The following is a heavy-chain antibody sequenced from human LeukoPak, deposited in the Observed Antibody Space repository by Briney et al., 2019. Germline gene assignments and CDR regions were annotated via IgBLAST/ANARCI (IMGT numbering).Heavy chain of an antibody. CDR3: AREFGSGYYSYYFDY. Sequence: PGGSLRLSCAASGFTFSSYAMHWVRQAPGKGLEWVAVISYDGSNKYYADSVKGRFTISRDNSKNTLYLQMNSLRAEDTAVYYCAREFGSGYYSYYFDYWGQGTLVTVSS. D-gene: IGHD3-22*01. CDR1: GFTFSSYA. CDR2: ISYDGSNK. J-gene: IGHJ4*02. V-gene: IGHV3-30-3*01.